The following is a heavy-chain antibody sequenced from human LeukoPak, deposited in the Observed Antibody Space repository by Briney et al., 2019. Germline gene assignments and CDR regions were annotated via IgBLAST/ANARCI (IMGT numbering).Heavy chain of an antibody. Sequence: AGGSLRLSCAASGFTFSSYSMNWVRQAPGKGLEWVSSISSSSSYIYYADSVKGRFTISRDNAKNSLYLQMNSLRAEDTAVYYCARGLRWFGELPPDYWGQGTLVTVSS. V-gene: IGHV3-21*01. CDR3: ARGLRWFGELPPDY. CDR1: GFTFSSYS. J-gene: IGHJ4*02. D-gene: IGHD3-10*01. CDR2: ISSSSSYI.